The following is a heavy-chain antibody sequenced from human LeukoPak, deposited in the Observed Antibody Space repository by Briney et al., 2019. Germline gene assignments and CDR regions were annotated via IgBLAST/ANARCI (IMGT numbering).Heavy chain of an antibody. CDR1: GYTFTDYY. V-gene: IGHV1-2*02. D-gene: IGHD4-17*01. CDR3: ARDSPGTRGDIRWWFDP. CDR2: INPNSGGT. J-gene: IGHJ5*02. Sequence: GASVKVSCKASGYTFTDYYMHWVRQAPGQGLQWMGWINPNSGGTNYAQKFQGRVTMTRDTSINTAYMDLNWLTSDDTAVYYCARDSPGTRGDIRWWFDPWGQGTLVTVSS.